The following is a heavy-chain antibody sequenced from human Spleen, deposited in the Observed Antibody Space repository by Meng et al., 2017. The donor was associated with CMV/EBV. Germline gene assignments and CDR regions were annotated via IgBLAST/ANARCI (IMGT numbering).Heavy chain of an antibody. CDR3: ARVSRGGFDP. V-gene: IGHV4-59*01. CDR2: IYYSGST. CDR1: GGSISSYY. J-gene: IGHJ5*02. D-gene: IGHD2-15*01. Sequence: GSLRLSCTVSGGSISSYYWSWIRQPPGKGLEWIGYIYYSGSTNYNPSLKSRVTISVDTSKNQFSLKLSSVTAADTAVYYCARVSRGGFDPWGQGTLVTVFS.